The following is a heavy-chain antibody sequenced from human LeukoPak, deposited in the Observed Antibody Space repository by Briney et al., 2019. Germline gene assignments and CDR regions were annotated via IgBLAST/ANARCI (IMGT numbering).Heavy chain of an antibody. CDR1: GYSFTSYW. V-gene: IGHV5-51*01. Sequence: GESLQISCKGSGYSFTSYWIGWVRQMPGKGLEWMGILYPGESDIRYSPPFQGQVTLSAAKSISKAYLQWNSLKASDTALYYCALDRGVFRGNYWGQGTLVTVSS. CDR3: ALDRGVFRGNY. D-gene: IGHD3-10*01. CDR2: LYPGESDI. J-gene: IGHJ4*02.